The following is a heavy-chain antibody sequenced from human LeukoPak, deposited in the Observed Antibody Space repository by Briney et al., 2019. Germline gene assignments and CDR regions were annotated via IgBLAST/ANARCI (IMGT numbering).Heavy chain of an antibody. J-gene: IGHJ4*02. D-gene: IGHD3-10*01. CDR3: TRDTFGARDS. Sequence: GGSLRLSCAASGSTFSSYSMNWVRQAPGKGLEWVSRINEDGSSTSYAESVRGRFTISRDNAKNTLYLQMNSLRAEDTAVYYCTRDTFGARDSWGQGTLVTVSS. CDR2: INEDGSST. CDR1: GSTFSSYS. V-gene: IGHV3-74*01.